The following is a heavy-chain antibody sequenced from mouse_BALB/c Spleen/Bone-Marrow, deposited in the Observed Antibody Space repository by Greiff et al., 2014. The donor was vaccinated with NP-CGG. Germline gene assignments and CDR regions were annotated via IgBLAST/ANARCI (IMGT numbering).Heavy chain of an antibody. D-gene: IGHD2-4*01. Sequence: VQLKESGPGLVKPSQSLSLTCTVTGYSITSDYAWNWIRQFPGNKLEWMGYISYSGSTSYNPSLKSRISFTRDTSKNQFFLQLNSVTTEDTATYYCARYDYDVGYFDYWGQGTTLTVSS. CDR3: ARYDYDVGYFDY. V-gene: IGHV3-2*02. CDR2: ISYSGST. CDR1: GYSITSDYA. J-gene: IGHJ2*01.